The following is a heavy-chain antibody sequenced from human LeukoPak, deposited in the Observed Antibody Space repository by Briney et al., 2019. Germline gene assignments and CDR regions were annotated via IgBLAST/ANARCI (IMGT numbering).Heavy chain of an antibody. V-gene: IGHV3-30*04. Sequence: PGGSLRLSCAASGFTFSSYAMQWVRQAPGKGLEWVAVISYDGSNKYYADSVKGRFTISRDNSKNTLYLQMNSLRAEDTAVYYCARAPYYPYGPGDYWGQGTLVTVSS. CDR2: ISYDGSNK. J-gene: IGHJ4*02. CDR3: ARAPYYPYGPGDY. CDR1: GFTFSSYA. D-gene: IGHD3-10*01.